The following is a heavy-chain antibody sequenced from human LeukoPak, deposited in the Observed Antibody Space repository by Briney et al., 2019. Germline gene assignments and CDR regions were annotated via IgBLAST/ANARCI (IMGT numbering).Heavy chain of an antibody. CDR3: ARYYYGSGSWNWFDP. CDR1: GGSFSGYY. J-gene: IGHJ5*02. CDR2: INHSGST. V-gene: IGHV4-34*01. Sequence: SSETLSLTCAVYGGSFSGYYWSWIRQPPGKGLEWIGEINHSGSTNYNPSLKSRVTISVDTSKNQFSLKLSSVTAADTAVYYCARYYYGSGSWNWFDPWGQGTLVTVSS. D-gene: IGHD3-10*01.